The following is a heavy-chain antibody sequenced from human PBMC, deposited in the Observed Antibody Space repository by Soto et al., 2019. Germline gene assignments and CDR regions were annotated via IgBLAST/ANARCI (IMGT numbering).Heavy chain of an antibody. CDR2: ISGTGGST. V-gene: IGHV3-23*01. D-gene: IGHD1-26*01. Sequence: EVQLLESGGALVQPGGSLRLSCAASGFTFSSYAMSWVRQAPGKGLEWVSFISGTGGSTYYADSVKGRFTISRDNSKITLYLQMYSLRAEDTAVYYCAKGPIVGVYLDAFHIWGQGTMVTVSS. CDR3: AKGPIVGVYLDAFHI. J-gene: IGHJ3*02. CDR1: GFTFSSYA.